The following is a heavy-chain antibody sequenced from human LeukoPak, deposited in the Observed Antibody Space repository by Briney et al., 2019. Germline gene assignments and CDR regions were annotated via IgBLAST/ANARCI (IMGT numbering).Heavy chain of an antibody. CDR1: GFTFSDYY. CDR3: ARYSSSWSVDY. J-gene: IGHJ4*02. D-gene: IGHD6-13*01. Sequence: PGGSLRLSCAASGFTFSDYYMSWTRQAPGKGLEWVSYISSSSYTNYADSVKGRFTISRDNAKNSLYLQMNSLRAEDTAVYYCARYSSSWSVDYWGQGTLVTVSS. V-gene: IGHV3-11*06. CDR2: ISSSSYT.